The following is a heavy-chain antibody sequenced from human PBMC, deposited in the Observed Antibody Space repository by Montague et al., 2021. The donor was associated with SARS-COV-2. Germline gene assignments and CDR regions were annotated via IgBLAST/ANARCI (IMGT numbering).Heavy chain of an antibody. V-gene: IGHV4-61*01. CDR1: GGSVSSGSYY. CDR3: VREKAGGLRNVFDI. Sequence: SETLSLTCIVSGGSVSSGSYYWSWIRQPPGKGLEWIGCIYHSGTTXYXXXXQXRLTMSIDTSTNQFSLRLTSVTAADTAVFFCVREKAGGLRNVFDIWGQGTTVTVSS. CDR2: IYHSGTT. J-gene: IGHJ3*02.